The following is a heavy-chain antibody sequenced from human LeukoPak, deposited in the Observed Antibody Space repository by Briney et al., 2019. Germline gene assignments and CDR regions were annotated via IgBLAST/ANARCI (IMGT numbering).Heavy chain of an antibody. V-gene: IGHV3-23*01. Sequence: GGSLTLLCGVWGLTLCSYAMLGLRQAPGRGGEGVSAVSGCGFSTSYADAVKGRSRISRDNSTNTPYLQMNSLRAEETAVYQCAKDRIVVVAVATKGSFDYWGQGTLVTASS. CDR3: AKDRIVVVAVATKGSFDY. D-gene: IGHD2-15*01. CDR2: VSGCGFST. J-gene: IGHJ4*02. CDR1: GLTLCSYA.